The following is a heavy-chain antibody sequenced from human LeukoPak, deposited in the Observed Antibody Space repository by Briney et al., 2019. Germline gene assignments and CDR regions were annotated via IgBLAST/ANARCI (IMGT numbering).Heavy chain of an antibody. CDR1: GGSLRDYY. V-gene: IGHV4-34*01. D-gene: IGHD1/OR15-1a*01. J-gene: IGHJ4*02. Sequence: SETLSLTCAVCGGSLRDYYWSWIRQSPGKGLEWIGEINHSGSTNYSPSLKSRVTMSVDTSKNQFSLKVRSVTAADTAFYYCARVSGLNNFDYWGQGTPVTVSS. CDR2: INHSGST. CDR3: ARVSGLNNFDY.